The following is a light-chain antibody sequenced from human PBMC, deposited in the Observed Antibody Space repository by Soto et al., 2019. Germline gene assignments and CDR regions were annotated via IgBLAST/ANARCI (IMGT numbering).Light chain of an antibody. CDR2: TTS. CDR3: QQCGGSPLFS. CDR1: ESVTSSC. Sequence: PGERATLSCTASESVTSSCLDWYQRKPGQAPRLLIHTTSTRATDIPDRFSGSGSGTDFTLTISRLEPEDFAVYYCQQCGGSPLFSFGPGTRVDI. J-gene: IGKJ3*01. V-gene: IGKV3-20*01.